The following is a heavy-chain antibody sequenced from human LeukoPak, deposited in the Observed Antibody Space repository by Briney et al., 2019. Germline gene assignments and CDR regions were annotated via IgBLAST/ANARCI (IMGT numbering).Heavy chain of an antibody. CDR1: GFTFSSYA. J-gene: IGHJ6*02. CDR2: ISGSGGST. Sequence: GGSLRLSCAASGFTFSSYAMSWVRQAPGKGLEWVSAISGSGGSTYYADSVKGRFTTSRDNSKNTLYLQMNSLRAEDTAVYYCAGGYSYEVYYYYGMDVWGQGTTVTVSS. V-gene: IGHV3-23*01. D-gene: IGHD5-18*01. CDR3: AGGYSYEVYYYYGMDV.